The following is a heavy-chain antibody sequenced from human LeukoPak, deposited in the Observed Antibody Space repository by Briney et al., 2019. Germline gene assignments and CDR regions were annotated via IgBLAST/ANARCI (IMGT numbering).Heavy chain of an antibody. V-gene: IGHV4-61*02. CDR3: ARDSHYSNYYDY. CDR2: LYTSGST. CDR1: GGSISSGSYY. D-gene: IGHD4-11*01. Sequence: KPSETLSLTCTVSGGSISSGSYYWSWIRQPAGKGLEWIGRLYTSGSTNYNPSLKSRITISVDTSKNQFSLKLSSVTAADTAVYYCARDSHYSNYYDYWGQGTLVTVSS. J-gene: IGHJ4*02.